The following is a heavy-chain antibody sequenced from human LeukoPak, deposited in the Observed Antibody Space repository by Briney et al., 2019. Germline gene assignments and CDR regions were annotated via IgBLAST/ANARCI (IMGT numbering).Heavy chain of an antibody. CDR1: GFTFSSYG. CDR3: AKDGPRYSSSWYLGY. Sequence: GGSLRLSCAASGFTFSSYGMSWVRQAPGKGLEWVSAISGSGGSTYYADSVKGRFTISRDNSKNTLYLQMNSLRAEDTAVYYCAKDGPRYSSSWYLGYWGQGTLVTVSS. J-gene: IGHJ4*02. CDR2: ISGSGGST. D-gene: IGHD6-13*01. V-gene: IGHV3-23*01.